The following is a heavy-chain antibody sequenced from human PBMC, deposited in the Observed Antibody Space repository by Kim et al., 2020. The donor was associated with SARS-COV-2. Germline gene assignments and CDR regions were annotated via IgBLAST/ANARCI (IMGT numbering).Heavy chain of an antibody. CDR3: AGEVVGHETDAFDV. J-gene: IGHJ3*01. CDR1: GFTFSNYW. D-gene: IGHD2-2*01. Sequence: GGSLRLSCAASGFTFSNYWMSWVRQAPGKGLEWVANINQDGGEKYYVDSVKGRFTISRDNAKNSLYLQMNSLRAEDTAVYYCAGEVVGHETDAFDVWGQGTMVTVSS. V-gene: IGHV3-7*01. CDR2: INQDGGEK.